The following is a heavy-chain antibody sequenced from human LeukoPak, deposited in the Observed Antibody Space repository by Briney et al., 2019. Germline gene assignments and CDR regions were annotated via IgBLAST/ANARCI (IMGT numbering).Heavy chain of an antibody. Sequence: PGGSLRLSCAASGFTFSNYWMSCVRQAPGKGLEWVANIKEDGSEKDYVDSVKGRFTISRDNAKNSMYLQMNSLRAEDTAVYYCARVNYYDRSGYYRVYFAYWGQGTLVTVSS. CDR3: ARVNYYDRSGYYRVYFAY. J-gene: IGHJ4*02. CDR2: IKEDGSEK. D-gene: IGHD3-22*01. CDR1: GFTFSNYW. V-gene: IGHV3-7*05.